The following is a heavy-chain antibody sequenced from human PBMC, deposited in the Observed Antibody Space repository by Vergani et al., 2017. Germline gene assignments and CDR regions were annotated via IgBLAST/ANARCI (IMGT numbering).Heavy chain of an antibody. Sequence: QLQLPESGPGLVKPSETLSLPCTVSGGSLSSSSYYWGWIRQPPGKGLEWIGSIYYSVSTYYNPYLKSRVTISVDKSKNQFCLKLSSVTAAYTSVYYCARGVYDYGSGSFDYWGQGTLVTVSS. CDR2: IYYSVST. CDR3: ARGVYDYGSGSFDY. V-gene: IGHV4-39*07. J-gene: IGHJ4*02. CDR1: GGSLSSSSYY. D-gene: IGHD3-10*01.